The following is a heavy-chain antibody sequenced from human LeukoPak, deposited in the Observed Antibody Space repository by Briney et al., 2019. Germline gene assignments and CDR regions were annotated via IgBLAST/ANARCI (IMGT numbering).Heavy chain of an antibody. CDR1: GYTFTNYA. V-gene: IGHV7-4-1*02. CDR3: ARAPLYYYDSSGYYYYQGFDY. D-gene: IGHD3-22*01. Sequence: ASVKVSCKASGYTFTNYAMNWVRQAPGQGLEWMGWIHPSTGNPTYAQGFTGRFVFSLDTSVSTAYLQISSLKAEDTAVYYCARAPLYYYDSSGYYYYQGFDYWGQGTLVTVSS. J-gene: IGHJ4*02. CDR2: IHPSTGNP.